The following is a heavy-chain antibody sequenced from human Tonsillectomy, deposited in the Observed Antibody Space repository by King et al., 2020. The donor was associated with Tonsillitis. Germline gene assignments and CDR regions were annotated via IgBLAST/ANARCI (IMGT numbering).Heavy chain of an antibody. CDR3: VKSGDGLHPAYLFYGMYV. D-gene: IGHD2-21*01. V-gene: IGHV3-30*18. CDR1: GFTFSRYG. Sequence: VQLVQSGGGVVQPGRSLRLSCAASGFTFSRYGMHWVRQAPGKGLEWVAIISYDGSNKYYADSVRGRFTISRDNSKNTLSLQMHSLRTGDTAVYYCVKSGDGLHPAYLFYGMYVWGQGATVTVSS. J-gene: IGHJ6*02. CDR2: ISYDGSNK.